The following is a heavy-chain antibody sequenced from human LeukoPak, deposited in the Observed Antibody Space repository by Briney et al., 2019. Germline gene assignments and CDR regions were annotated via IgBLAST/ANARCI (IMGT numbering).Heavy chain of an antibody. CDR3: AQECVDSTGYYYVPNWFDP. CDR1: GFAFSSYW. V-gene: IGHV3-7*01. Sequence: GGSLRLSCVASGFAFSSYWMSWVRQAPGKGLEWVANIKQDGSAKYYVDSVKGRFTISRDNAKNSLYLHMNSLRADDTAVYYCAQECVDSTGYYYVPNWFDPWGQGTLVTVSS. D-gene: IGHD3-22*01. CDR2: IKQDGSAK. J-gene: IGHJ5*02.